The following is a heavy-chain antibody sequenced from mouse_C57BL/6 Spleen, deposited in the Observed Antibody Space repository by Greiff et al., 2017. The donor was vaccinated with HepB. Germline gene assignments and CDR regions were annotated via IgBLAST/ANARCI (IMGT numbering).Heavy chain of an antibody. J-gene: IGHJ3*01. V-gene: IGHV1-50*01. Sequence: QVQLQQPGAELVKPGASVKLSCKASGYTFTSYWMQWVKQRPGQGLEWIGEIDPSDSYTNYNQKFKGKATLTVDTSSSTAYMQLSSLTSEDSAVYYCARGPLDSSGYPFAYWGQGTLVTVSA. CDR1: GYTFTSYW. D-gene: IGHD3-2*02. CDR3: ARGPLDSSGYPFAY. CDR2: IDPSDSYT.